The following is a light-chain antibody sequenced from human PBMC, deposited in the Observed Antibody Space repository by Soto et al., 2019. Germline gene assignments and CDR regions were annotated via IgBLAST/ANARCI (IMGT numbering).Light chain of an antibody. J-gene: IGKJ5*01. V-gene: IGKV1-39*01. Sequence: DIQMTQSPSFLSASVGDRVTISCRASQAINTYLNWYQQKPGKAPKLLIYGTSDLQNGVPSRFRGGGSGTGFTLTISSLQPEDFANSYCQPGYSTPPITFGQGTRLEV. CDR1: QAINTY. CDR2: GTS. CDR3: QPGYSTPPIT.